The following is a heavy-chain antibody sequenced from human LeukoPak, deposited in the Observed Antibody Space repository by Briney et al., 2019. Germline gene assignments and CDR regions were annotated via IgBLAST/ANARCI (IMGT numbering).Heavy chain of an antibody. CDR3: ARLPPTESSGWGRPFDY. J-gene: IGHJ4*02. CDR2: IYYSGST. CDR1: GGSISSSSYY. V-gene: IGHV4-39*01. D-gene: IGHD6-19*01. Sequence: SETLSLTCTVSGGSISSSSYYWGWIRQPPGKGLEWIGSIYYSGSTYYNPSLKSRVTISVDTSKNQFSLKLSSVTAADTAVFYCARLPPTESSGWGRPFDYWGQGTLVTVSS.